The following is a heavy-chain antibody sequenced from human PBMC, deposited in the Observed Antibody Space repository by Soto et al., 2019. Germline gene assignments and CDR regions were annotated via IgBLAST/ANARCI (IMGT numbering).Heavy chain of an antibody. CDR1: GYTFTSYY. V-gene: IGHV1-46*01. D-gene: IGHD2-21*02. Sequence: ASVKVSCKASGYTFTSYYMHWVRQAPGQGLEWMGIINPSGGSTSYAQKFQGRVTMTRDTSTSTVYMELSSLRSEDTAVYYCARAQVRAVTAIPYYFDYWGQGTLVTVSS. CDR3: ARAQVRAVTAIPYYFDY. CDR2: INPSGGST. J-gene: IGHJ4*02.